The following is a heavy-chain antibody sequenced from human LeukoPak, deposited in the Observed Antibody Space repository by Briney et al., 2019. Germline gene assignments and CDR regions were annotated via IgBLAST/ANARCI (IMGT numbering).Heavy chain of an antibody. Sequence: GESLKISCKGSGYSFTSYWIGWVRQVPGKGLEWVGIIYPGDSDTRYSPSFQGQVTISADKSISTAYLQSSSLKASDTAMYYCARLLRFGEFDFEYWGEGTLVTVSS. V-gene: IGHV5-51*01. CDR1: GYSFTSYW. J-gene: IGHJ4*02. CDR3: ARLLRFGEFDFEY. CDR2: IYPGDSDT. D-gene: IGHD3-10*01.